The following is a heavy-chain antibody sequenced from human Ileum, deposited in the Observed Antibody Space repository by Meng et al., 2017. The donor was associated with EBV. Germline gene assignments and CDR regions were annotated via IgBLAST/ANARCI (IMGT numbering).Heavy chain of an antibody. V-gene: IGHV1-8*01. D-gene: IGHD3-16*01. J-gene: IGHJ5*02. CDR3: ARGSGAGGRDWFDP. Sequence: QVQRVQSGAGVKKPWAPVKVSCKASGFPFRNHDINWGRQHQGQGLESIGWSNSYTGNAGYAQKFRGRVTMTRDTSINTAYLEVISLTSEDTAVYYCARGSGAGGRDWFDPWGQGTLVTVSS. CDR2: SNSYTGNA. CDR1: GFPFRNHD.